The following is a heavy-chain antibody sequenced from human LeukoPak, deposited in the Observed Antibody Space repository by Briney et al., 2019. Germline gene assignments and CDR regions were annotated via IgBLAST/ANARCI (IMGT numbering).Heavy chain of an antibody. V-gene: IGHV3-21*01. D-gene: IGHD6-13*01. CDR1: GFSFSSYS. CDR2: ISSSSSYI. CDR3: ARAGAHSSSWYSLGALGVYYFDY. J-gene: IGHJ4*02. Sequence: PGGSLRLSCAASGFSFSSYSMNWVRQAPGKGLEWVSSISSSSSYIYYADSVKGRFTISRDNAKNSLYLQMNSLRAEDTAVYYCARAGAHSSSWYSLGALGVYYFDYWGQGTLVTVSS.